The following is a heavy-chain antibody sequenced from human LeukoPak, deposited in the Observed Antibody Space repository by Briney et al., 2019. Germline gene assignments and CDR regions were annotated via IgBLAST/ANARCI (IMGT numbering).Heavy chain of an antibody. J-gene: IGHJ4*02. CDR2: IRRQAYGGTA. Sequence: GGSLRLSCTRSGFNLGDYAISWVRLAPGKGLEWLTFIRRQAYGGTAEYAASVKGRFSISRDDPRNVAYLQMNSLKTEDTALYFCVRVSGYCSGGSCSPFDYWGLGTAVTVSS. CDR1: GFNLGDYA. V-gene: IGHV3-49*04. D-gene: IGHD2-15*01. CDR3: VRVSGYCSGGSCSPFDY.